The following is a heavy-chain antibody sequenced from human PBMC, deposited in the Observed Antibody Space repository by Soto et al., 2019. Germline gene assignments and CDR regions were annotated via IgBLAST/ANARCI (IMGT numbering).Heavy chain of an antibody. CDR2: INHRGST. J-gene: IGHJ5*02. Sequence: SETLSLTCAVYGGSFSGYYWSCIRQPPGKGLEWIGGINHRGSTNYNPSLESRVTISVDTSKNQFSLKLPSVTAADAAMYYCARDGFCTSTTCRVGNWFDPSGPGTLVTVSS. CDR3: ARDGFCTSTTCRVGNWFDP. CDR1: GGSFSGYY. D-gene: IGHD2-2*01. V-gene: IGHV4-34*01.